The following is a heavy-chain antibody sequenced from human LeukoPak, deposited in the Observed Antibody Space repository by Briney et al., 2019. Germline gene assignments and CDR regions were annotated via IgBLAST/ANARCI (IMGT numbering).Heavy chain of an antibody. CDR2: IKQDGSEK. J-gene: IGHJ3*02. Sequence: GGSLRLSCAASGFTFSSYWMSWVRQAPGKGLEWVDNIKQDGSEKYYVDSVKGRFTISRDNAKNSLYLQMNSLRAEDTAVYYCGRDPRGYYDFWSGYTHDAFDIWGQGTMVTVSS. CDR1: GFTFSSYW. CDR3: GRDPRGYYDFWSGYTHDAFDI. V-gene: IGHV3-7*01. D-gene: IGHD3-3*01.